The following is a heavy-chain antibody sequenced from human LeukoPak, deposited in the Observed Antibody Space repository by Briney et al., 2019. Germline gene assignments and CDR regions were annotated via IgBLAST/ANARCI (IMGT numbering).Heavy chain of an antibody. D-gene: IGHD6-13*01. V-gene: IGHV3-30*02. CDR2: IHYDGSKK. J-gene: IGHJ4*02. Sequence: PGGSLRLSCAASGFTFRSYGMHWVRQAPGKGLEWVAFIHYDGSKKYYADSVKGRFTISRDNSKNTLYVQMNSLRAEDTAVYYCARIAYVSTWYIDFWGQGTLVTVSS. CDR1: GFTFRSYG. CDR3: ARIAYVSTWYIDF.